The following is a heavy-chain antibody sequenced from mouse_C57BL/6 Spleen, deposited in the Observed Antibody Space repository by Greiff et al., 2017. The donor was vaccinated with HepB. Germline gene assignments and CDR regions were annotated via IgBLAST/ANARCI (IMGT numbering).Heavy chain of an antibody. J-gene: IGHJ1*03. CDR1: GYTFTDYY. Sequence: EVQLQQSGPELVKPGASVKISCKASGYTFTDYYMNWVKQSHGKSLEWIGDINPNNGGTSYNQKFKGKATLTVDKSSSTAYMELRSLTSEDSAVYYCARGYGSSRSFYWYFDVGGTGTTVTVSS. CDR2: INPNNGGT. V-gene: IGHV1-26*01. CDR3: ARGYGSSRSFYWYFDV. D-gene: IGHD1-1*01.